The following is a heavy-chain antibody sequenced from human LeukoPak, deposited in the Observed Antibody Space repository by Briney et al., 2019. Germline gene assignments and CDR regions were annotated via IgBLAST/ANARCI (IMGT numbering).Heavy chain of an antibody. D-gene: IGHD3-3*01. Sequence: SETLSLTCAVYGGSFSGYYWSWIRQPPGKGLEWIGEINHSGSTNYNPSLKSRVTISVDTSKNQFSLKLSSVTAADTAVYYCARGGEYWRYDFWSGYYKKGDWFDPWGQGTLVTVSS. CDR2: INHSGST. J-gene: IGHJ5*02. CDR1: GGSFSGYY. CDR3: ARGGEYWRYDFWSGYYKKGDWFDP. V-gene: IGHV4-34*01.